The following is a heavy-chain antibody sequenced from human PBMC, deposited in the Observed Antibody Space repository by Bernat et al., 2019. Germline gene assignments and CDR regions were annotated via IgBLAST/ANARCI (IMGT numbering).Heavy chain of an antibody. CDR2: ISNGGGNT. V-gene: IGHV3-23*04. Sequence: EVQLVESGGDLVQPGGSLSLSCAASGYAFSCCAVTWVRQAPGQGLEWVSTISNGGGNTYYADSVKGRFTISRDNSKNTLFLQMNSLRADDTAIYYCARGAGMGVHNWYFDLWGRGTLVTVSS. D-gene: IGHD3-16*01. CDR1: GYAFSCCA. CDR3: ARGAGMGVHNWYFDL. J-gene: IGHJ2*01.